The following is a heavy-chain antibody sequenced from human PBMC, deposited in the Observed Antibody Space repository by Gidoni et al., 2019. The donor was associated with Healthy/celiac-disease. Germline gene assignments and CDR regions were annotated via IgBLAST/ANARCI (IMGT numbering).Heavy chain of an antibody. Sequence: QVQLVQSGAEVKKPGSSVKVSCKASGGTFSSYTISWVRQAPGQGLEWMGRIIPILGIANYAQKFQGRVTITADKSTSTAYMELSSLRSEDTAVYYCARDTLLREGADYWGQGTLVTVSS. D-gene: IGHD3-22*01. CDR2: IIPILGIA. CDR3: ARDTLLREGADY. V-gene: IGHV1-69*08. J-gene: IGHJ4*02. CDR1: GGTFSSYT.